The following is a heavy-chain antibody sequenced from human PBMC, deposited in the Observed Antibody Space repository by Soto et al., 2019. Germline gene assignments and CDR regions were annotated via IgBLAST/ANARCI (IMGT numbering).Heavy chain of an antibody. CDR3: ARDDEGGSDCDLGY. Sequence: QVQLVESGGGVVQPGRSLRLSCAVSGFTFSSHAMHWVRQAPGKGLEWVALIYSDGNNKYYADSVKGRFTTSRDNSKNTMYLQMNSQRVEDTAVYYCARDDEGGSDCDLGYWGQGALVTVSS. J-gene: IGHJ4*02. D-gene: IGHD1-26*01. CDR1: GFTFSSHA. CDR2: IYSDGNNK. V-gene: IGHV3-30-3*01.